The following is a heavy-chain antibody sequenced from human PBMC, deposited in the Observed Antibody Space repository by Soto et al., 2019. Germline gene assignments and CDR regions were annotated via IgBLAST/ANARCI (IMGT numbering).Heavy chain of an antibody. V-gene: IGHV3-7*03. CDR2: IKQDGSEK. CDR1: GFTFSCYW. J-gene: IGHJ3*02. Sequence: PGGSLRLACAASGFTFSCYWMSWVRQAPGKGLEWVANIKQDGSEKYYVDSVKGRFTISRDNAKNSLYLQMNSLRAEDTAVYYCARDRLVRAYYYDSSGYRDAFDIWGQGTMVTVSS. CDR3: ARDRLVRAYYYDSSGYRDAFDI. D-gene: IGHD3-22*01.